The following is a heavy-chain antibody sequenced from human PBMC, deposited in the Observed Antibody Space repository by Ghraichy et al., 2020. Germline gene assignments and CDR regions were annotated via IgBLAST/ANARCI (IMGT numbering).Heavy chain of an antibody. D-gene: IGHD2-21*02. Sequence: GALRLSCAASGFTFSSYAMHWVRQAPGKGLEWVAVISYDGSNKYYADSVKGRFTISRDNSKNTLYLQMNSLRAEDTAVYYCARESVVTAMGGFDYWGQGTLVTVSS. CDR1: GFTFSSYA. CDR3: ARESVVTAMGGFDY. V-gene: IGHV3-30-3*01. CDR2: ISYDGSNK. J-gene: IGHJ4*02.